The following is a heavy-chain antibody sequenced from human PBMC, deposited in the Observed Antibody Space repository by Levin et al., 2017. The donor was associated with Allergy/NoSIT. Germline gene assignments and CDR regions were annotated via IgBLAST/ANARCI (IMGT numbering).Heavy chain of an antibody. CDR1: GGSISSYY. CDR3: VRDIGVRQNSDSSGYSSSRFVWFDP. Sequence: PSETLSLTCTVSGGSISSYYWSWIRQPPGKGLEWIGYIHYSGYTNYNPSLKSRVTISIDTSKNQFSLRLSSLTAADTAVYYCVRDIGVRQNSDSSGYSSSRFVWFDPWGQGTLVTVSS. D-gene: IGHD3-22*01. V-gene: IGHV4-59*01. J-gene: IGHJ5*02. CDR2: IHYSGYT.